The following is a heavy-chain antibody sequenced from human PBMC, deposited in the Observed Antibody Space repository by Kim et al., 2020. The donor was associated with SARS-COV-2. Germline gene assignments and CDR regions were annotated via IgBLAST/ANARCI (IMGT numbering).Heavy chain of an antibody. V-gene: IGHV3-23*01. Sequence: GGSLRLSCAASGFTFSTFAMTWVRQAPGKGLEWVSILSASGGDTFYADSVKGRFTISRDNSKNTLYLQMNSLRAEDTAVYYCAKKGIPGRGQWHFDLWGRGTLVTVSS. CDR1: GFTFSTFA. CDR2: LSASGGDT. J-gene: IGHJ2*01. CDR3: AKKGIPGRGQWHFDL. D-gene: IGHD2-2*01.